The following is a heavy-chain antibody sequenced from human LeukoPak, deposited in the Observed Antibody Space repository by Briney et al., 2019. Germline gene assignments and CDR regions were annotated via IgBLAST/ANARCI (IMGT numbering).Heavy chain of an antibody. J-gene: IGHJ4*02. Sequence: PGGSLRLSCAGSGFTFGGYGMHWFRQTPGKGLEWVAVIAYDGSRAFYADSVKGRFTISRDNSKNTMSVQMDDLRAEDTAVYYCTRDNNDHLDYWGQGPVVT. CDR3: TRDNNDHLDY. CDR1: GFTFGGYG. V-gene: IGHV3-33*01. CDR2: IAYDGSRA. D-gene: IGHD1/OR15-1a*01.